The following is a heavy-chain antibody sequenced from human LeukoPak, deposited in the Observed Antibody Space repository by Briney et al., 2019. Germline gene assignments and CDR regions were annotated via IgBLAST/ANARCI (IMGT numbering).Heavy chain of an antibody. V-gene: IGHV3-23*01. CDR3: AKSVDSRGYWFERGADF. J-gene: IGHJ4*02. Sequence: GGSLRLSCAASGFTFSSYAITWVRQAPGEGLEWVSTVSGHGTSSNYPDSVKGRFTVSRDNSKNTVFLQMSSLGAEDSAQYYCAKSVDSRGYWFERGADFWGQGTVVTVSS. CDR1: GFTFSSYA. CDR2: VSGHGTSS. D-gene: IGHD3-22*01.